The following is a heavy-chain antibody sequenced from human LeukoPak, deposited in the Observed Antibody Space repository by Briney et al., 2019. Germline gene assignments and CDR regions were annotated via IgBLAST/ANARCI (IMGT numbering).Heavy chain of an antibody. CDR1: GFTFSDYY. Sequence: PGGSLRLSCAASGFTFSDYYMSWIRQAPGKGLEWVSYTSSSGSTIYYADSVKGRFTISRDNAKNSLYLQMNSLRAEDTAVYYCARSVQRFDILTGYYTRYGMDVWGQGTTVTVSS. V-gene: IGHV3-11*01. D-gene: IGHD3-9*01. J-gene: IGHJ6*02. CDR3: ARSVQRFDILTGYYTRYGMDV. CDR2: TSSSGSTI.